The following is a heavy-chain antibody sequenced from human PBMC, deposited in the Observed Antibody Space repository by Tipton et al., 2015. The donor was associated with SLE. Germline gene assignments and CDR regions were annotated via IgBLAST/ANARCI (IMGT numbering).Heavy chain of an antibody. J-gene: IGHJ6*03. CDR2: IYYSGST. V-gene: IGHV4-59*01. Sequence: TLSLTCTVSGGSISSYYWSWIRLPPGKGLEWIGYIYYSGSTNYNPSLKSRVTISVDTSKNQFSLKLSSVTAADTVVYYCARAQTPTLYYMDVWGKGTTVTVSS. CDR3: ARAQTPTLYYMDV. CDR1: GGSISSYY.